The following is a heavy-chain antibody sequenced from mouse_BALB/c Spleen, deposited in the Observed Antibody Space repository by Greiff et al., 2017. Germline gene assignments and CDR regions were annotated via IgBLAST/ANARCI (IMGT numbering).Heavy chain of an antibody. CDR2: ISDGGSYT. V-gene: IGHV5-4*02. CDR1: GFTFSDYY. D-gene: IGHD2-14*01. Sequence: EVQVVESGGGLVKPGGSLKLSCAASGFTFSDYYMYWVRQTPEKRLEWVATISDGGSYTYYPDSVKGRFTISRDNAKNNLYLQMSSLKSEDTAMYYCARRDDGYAMDYWGQGTSVTVSS. CDR3: ARRDDGYAMDY. J-gene: IGHJ4*01.